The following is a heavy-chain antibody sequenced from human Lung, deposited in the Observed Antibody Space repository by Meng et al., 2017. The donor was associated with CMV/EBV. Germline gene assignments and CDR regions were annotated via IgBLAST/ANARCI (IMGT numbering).Heavy chain of an antibody. D-gene: IGHD2-2*01. CDR1: GFTFSGSA. J-gene: IGHJ6*02. V-gene: IGHV3-73*01. CDR3: TRRGPAAMGGMDV. CDR2: IRSKANSYAT. Sequence: GGSLRLSCAASGFTFSGSAMHWVRQASGKGLEWVGRIRSKANSYATAYAASVKGRFTISRDDSKNTAYLQMNSLKTEDTAVYYCTRRGPAAMGGMDVWGQETTVTVSS.